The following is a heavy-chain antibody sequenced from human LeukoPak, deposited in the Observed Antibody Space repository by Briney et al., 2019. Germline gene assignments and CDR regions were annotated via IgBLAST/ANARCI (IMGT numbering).Heavy chain of an antibody. Sequence: GESLKISFKGSGYSFINYWIGWVRPMPGKGLGWMGIIYPGDSETRYSPSFQGQVTMSADKFISTAYLQWSSLKASDTAMYYCARHVRDYYDSSGHYYFDYWGQGTLVTVSS. CDR3: ARHVRDYYDSSGHYYFDY. CDR2: IYPGDSET. D-gene: IGHD3-22*01. J-gene: IGHJ4*02. V-gene: IGHV5-51*01. CDR1: GYSFINYW.